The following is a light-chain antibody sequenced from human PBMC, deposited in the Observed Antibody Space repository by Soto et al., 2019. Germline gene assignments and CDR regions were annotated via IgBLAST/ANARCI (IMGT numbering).Light chain of an antibody. J-gene: IGKJ1*01. CDR2: DAS. V-gene: IGKV1-5*01. Sequence: IQMAHSPSTLPASLGDRVTITCRASQSISSWLAWYQQKPGKSPKLLIYDASSLESGVPSRFSGSGSGTEFTLTISSLQPDDFATYYCQQYNSYSGTFGQGPKVDIK. CDR3: QQYNSYSGT. CDR1: QSISSW.